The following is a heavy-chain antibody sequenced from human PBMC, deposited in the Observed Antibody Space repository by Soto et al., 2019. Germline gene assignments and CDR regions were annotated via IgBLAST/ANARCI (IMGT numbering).Heavy chain of an antibody. J-gene: IGHJ4*02. CDR1: GFSFSNYA. D-gene: IGHD6-13*01. CDR2: ISGRDDST. V-gene: IGHV3-23*01. CDR3: ARDRERDAWYEDY. Sequence: VQLLESGGYLVQPGGSLRLSCVASGFSFSNYAMSWVRQVPGKGLEWDSVISGRDDSTYYADSVKGRFTISRDNSKNTLYLQMNSLRAEDTAIYYCARDRERDAWYEDYWGQGTLVTVSS.